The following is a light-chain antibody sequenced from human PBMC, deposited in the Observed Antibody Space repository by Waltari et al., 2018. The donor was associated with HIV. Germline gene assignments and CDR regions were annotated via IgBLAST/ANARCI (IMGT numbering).Light chain of an antibody. CDR1: QSISSW. Sequence: DIQMTQSLSTLPASVGDRVTIPCRASQSISSWLAWYQQKPGKAPKLLIYKASSLESGVPSRFSGSGSGTEFTLTISSLQPDDFATYYCQQYHSYSSFGQGTKVEIK. J-gene: IGKJ1*01. V-gene: IGKV1-5*03. CDR3: QQYHSYSS. CDR2: KAS.